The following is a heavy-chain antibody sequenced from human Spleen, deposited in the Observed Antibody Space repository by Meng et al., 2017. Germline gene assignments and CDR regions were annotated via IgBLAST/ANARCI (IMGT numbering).Heavy chain of an antibody. CDR1: GFIFTSHA. CDR3: ARVSWRYCSGGSCYEKDY. J-gene: IGHJ4*02. V-gene: IGHV3-48*03. Sequence: GVLRPSCESSGFIFTSHAFSLVRQAPGKVLLWVSYISISGSTIYYADSAKGQFTISRDNAKNSLYLQMNSLSAEDAAVYYCARVSWRYCSGGSCYEKDYWGQGTLVTVSS. D-gene: IGHD2-15*01. CDR2: ISISGSTI.